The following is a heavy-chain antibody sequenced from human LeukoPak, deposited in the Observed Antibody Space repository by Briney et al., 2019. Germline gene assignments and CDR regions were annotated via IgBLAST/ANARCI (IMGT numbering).Heavy chain of an antibody. CDR3: AKKGYCSDTSCNNGFDY. J-gene: IGHJ4*02. CDR1: GFTFSYYA. V-gene: IGHV3-23*01. CDR2: LSGSGGST. D-gene: IGHD2-2*01. Sequence: GGSLRLSCAASGFTFSYYAMNWVRKAPGKGLEWVSTLSGSGGSTYYANSVKGRFTISRDNSKNTLYLQMDSLRAEDTAVYYCAKKGYCSDTSCNNGFDYWGQGTLVTVSS.